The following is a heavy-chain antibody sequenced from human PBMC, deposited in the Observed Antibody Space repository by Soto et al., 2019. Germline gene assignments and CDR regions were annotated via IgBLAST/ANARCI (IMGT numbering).Heavy chain of an antibody. CDR3: ARIITAAGGRRYFDL. Sequence: VQLVESGGGMVKPGGSLRLSCAASGFTFSDYYMSWIRQAPGKGREWVSYINSSSSYTNYADSVKGRFTISRDNAKNSLYLQMNSLRAEDTAVYYCARIITAAGGRRYFDLWGRGTLVTVSS. D-gene: IGHD6-13*01. J-gene: IGHJ2*01. V-gene: IGHV3-11*05. CDR2: INSSSSYT. CDR1: GFTFSDYY.